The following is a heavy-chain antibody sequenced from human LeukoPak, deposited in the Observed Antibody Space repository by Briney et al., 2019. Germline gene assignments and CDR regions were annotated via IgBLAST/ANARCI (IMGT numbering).Heavy chain of an antibody. V-gene: IGHV3-23*01. CDR2: ISGSGGST. CDR3: AKAGAYYYYGMGV. CDR1: GFTFSSYA. J-gene: IGHJ6*02. Sequence: PGGSLRLSCAASGFTFSSYAMSWVRQAPGKGLGWVSAISGSGGSTYYADSVKGRFTISRDNSKNTLYLQMNSLRAEDTAVYYCAKAGAYYYYGMGVWGQGTTVTVSS.